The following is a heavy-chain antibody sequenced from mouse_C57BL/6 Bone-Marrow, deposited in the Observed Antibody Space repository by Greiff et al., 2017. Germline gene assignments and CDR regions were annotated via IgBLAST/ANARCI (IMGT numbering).Heavy chain of an antibody. D-gene: IGHD3-2*02. V-gene: IGHV6-3*01. CDR1: GFTFSNYW. CDR3: TGGSSGLLFDY. J-gene: IGHJ2*01. CDR2: IRLKSDNYAT. Sequence: EVKVVESGGGLVQPGGSMKLSCVASGFTFSNYWMNWVRQSPEKGLEWVAQIRLKSDNYATHYAESVKGRFTISRDDSKSSVYLQMNNLRAEDTGIYYCTGGSSGLLFDYWGQGTTLTVSS.